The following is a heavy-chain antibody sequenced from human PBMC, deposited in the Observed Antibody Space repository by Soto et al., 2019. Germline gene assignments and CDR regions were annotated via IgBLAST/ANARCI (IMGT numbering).Heavy chain of an antibody. J-gene: IGHJ3*02. D-gene: IGHD2-21*01. CDR1: GGSISSYY. Sequence: TSETLSLTCTVSGGSISSYYWSWIRQPPGKGLEWIGYIYYSGSTNYNPSLKSRVTISVDTSKNQFSLKLSSVTAADTAVYYCARDSASKHKDAFDIWGQGTMVTVSS. CDR2: IYYSGST. V-gene: IGHV4-59*01. CDR3: ARDSASKHKDAFDI.